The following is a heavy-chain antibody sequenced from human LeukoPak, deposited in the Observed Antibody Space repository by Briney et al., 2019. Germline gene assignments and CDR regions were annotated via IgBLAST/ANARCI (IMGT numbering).Heavy chain of an antibody. CDR2: ISSSGSTI. J-gene: IGHJ4*02. Sequence: GGSLRLSCAASGFTFSSYEMNWVRQAPGKGLDWLSYISSSGSTIYYADSVKGRFTISRDNAKNSLYLQMNPLRVDDTAVYYCARGSPPGDWGQGTLVTVSS. CDR1: GFTFSSYE. CDR3: ARGSPPGD. D-gene: IGHD3-16*01. V-gene: IGHV3-48*03.